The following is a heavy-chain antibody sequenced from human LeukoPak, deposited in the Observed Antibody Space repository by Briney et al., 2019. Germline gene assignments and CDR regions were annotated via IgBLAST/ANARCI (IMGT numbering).Heavy chain of an antibody. J-gene: IGHJ4*02. CDR3: ARGVGTILPGDYYVDY. Sequence: SQTLSLTCTVSGGSISSGSYYWSWIRQPAGKGLEWIGRIYTSGSTNYNPSLKSRVTISVDTSKNQFSLKLSSVTAADTAVYYCARGVGTILPGDYYVDYWGQGTLVTVSS. CDR1: GGSISSGSYY. CDR2: IYTSGST. V-gene: IGHV4-61*02. D-gene: IGHD1-26*01.